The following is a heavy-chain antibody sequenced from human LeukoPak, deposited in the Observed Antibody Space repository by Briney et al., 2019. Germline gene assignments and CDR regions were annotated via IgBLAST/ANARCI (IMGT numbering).Heavy chain of an antibody. J-gene: IGHJ4*02. CDR1: GFTFSSYE. Sequence: GGSLRLSCAASGFTFSSYEMNWVRQAPGKGLEWVSYISSSGSTKYYADSVKGRFTISRDNAKNSLYLQMNSLGADDTAVYYCAKAGGGTYFDFWGQGTLVTVSS. D-gene: IGHD2-15*01. CDR2: ISSSGSTK. CDR3: AKAGGGTYFDF. V-gene: IGHV3-48*03.